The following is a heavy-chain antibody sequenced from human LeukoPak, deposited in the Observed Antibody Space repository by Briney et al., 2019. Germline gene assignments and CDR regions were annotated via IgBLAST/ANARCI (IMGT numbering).Heavy chain of an antibody. CDR1: GYTFTGYH. D-gene: IGHD3-22*01. V-gene: IGHV1-2*02. CDR3: ARDYDSSGYLSY. CDR2: INPNSGGT. J-gene: IGHJ4*02. Sequence: ASVKVSCKASGYTFTGYHMHWVRQAPGQGLEWMGWINPNSGGTNYAQKFQGRVTMTRDTSISTAYMELSRLRSDDTAVYYCARDYDSSGYLSYWGQGTLVTVSS.